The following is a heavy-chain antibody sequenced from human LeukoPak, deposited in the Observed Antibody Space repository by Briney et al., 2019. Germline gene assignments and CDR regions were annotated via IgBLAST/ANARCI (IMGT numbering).Heavy chain of an antibody. CDR3: ARAKVGKGGSSGYYNWFDP. J-gene: IGHJ5*02. Sequence: GGSLRLSCAASGFTFSSYSMNWVRQAPGKGLEWVSSISSSSSYIYYADSVKGRFTISRDNAKNSQYLQMNSLRAEDTAVYYCARAKVGKGGSSGYYNWFDPWGQGTLVTVSS. D-gene: IGHD3-22*01. V-gene: IGHV3-21*01. CDR2: ISSSSSYI. CDR1: GFTFSSYS.